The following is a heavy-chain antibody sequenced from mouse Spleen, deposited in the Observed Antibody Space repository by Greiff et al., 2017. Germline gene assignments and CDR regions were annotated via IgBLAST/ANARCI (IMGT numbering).Heavy chain of an antibody. V-gene: IGHV14-4*01. CDR2: IDPENGDT. CDR1: GFNIKDDY. CDR3: TTGKYGNYDY. D-gene: IGHD2-10*02. Sequence: LVESGAELVRPGASVKLSCTASGFNIKDDYMHWVKQRPEQGLEWIGWIDPENGDTEYASKFQGKATITADTSSNTAYLQLSSLTSEDTAVYYCTTGKYGNYDYWGQGTTLTVSS. J-gene: IGHJ2*01.